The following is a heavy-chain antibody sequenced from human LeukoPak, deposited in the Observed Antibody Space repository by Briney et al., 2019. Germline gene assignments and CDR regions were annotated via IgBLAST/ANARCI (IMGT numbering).Heavy chain of an antibody. Sequence: GESLKISCKGSGYSFTSYWIGWVRQMPGKGLEWMGIIYPGDSGTRYSPSFQGQVTISADKSISTAYLQWSSLKASDTAMYYCARTKRSSGWYGSYYYYGMDVWGQGTTVTVSS. D-gene: IGHD6-19*01. CDR1: GYSFTSYW. V-gene: IGHV5-51*01. CDR2: IYPGDSGT. CDR3: ARTKRSSGWYGSYYYYGMDV. J-gene: IGHJ6*02.